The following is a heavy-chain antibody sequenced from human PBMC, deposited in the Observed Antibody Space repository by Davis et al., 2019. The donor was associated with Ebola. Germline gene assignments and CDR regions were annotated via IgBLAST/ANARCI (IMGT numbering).Heavy chain of an antibody. CDR1: GGSISSYY. CDR3: ARGRGYNFFDY. V-gene: IGHV4-59*08. D-gene: IGHD5-24*01. CDR2: IYYSGST. J-gene: IGHJ4*02. Sequence: MPSETLSPTCTVPGGSISSYYWSWIRQPPGKGLEWIGYIYYSGSTNYNPYLKSRVTISVDTSKNQFSLKLSSVTAADTAVYYCARGRGYNFFDYWGQGTLVTVSS.